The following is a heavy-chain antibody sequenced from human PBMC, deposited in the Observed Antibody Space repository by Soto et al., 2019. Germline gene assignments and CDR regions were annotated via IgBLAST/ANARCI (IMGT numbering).Heavy chain of an antibody. CDR3: ARGFPSIVLAPVDY. CDR2: INPNSGGT. J-gene: IGHJ4*02. Sequence: ASVKVSCKASGYTFTGYYMHWVRQAPGQGLEWMGWINPNSGGTNYAQKFQGRVTMTRDTSISTAYMELSRLRSDDTAVYYCARGFPSIVLAPVDYWGQGTLVTVSS. V-gene: IGHV1-2*02. D-gene: IGHD3-22*01. CDR1: GYTFTGYY.